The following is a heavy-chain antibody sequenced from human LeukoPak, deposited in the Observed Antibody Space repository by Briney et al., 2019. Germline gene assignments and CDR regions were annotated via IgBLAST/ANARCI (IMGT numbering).Heavy chain of an antibody. D-gene: IGHD6-19*01. V-gene: IGHV3-53*01. J-gene: IGHJ4*02. CDR2: IYSDGST. CDR3: ARGPDIAVAGPHGDLDY. Sequence: GGSLRLSCAVSGFIINTYYMSWVRQAPGKGLEWVSIIYSDGSTYYADSVKGRFTISRDTSKNTLFLQMNSLRAEDTAVYYCARGPDIAVAGPHGDLDYWGQGTLVTVSS. CDR1: GFIINTYY.